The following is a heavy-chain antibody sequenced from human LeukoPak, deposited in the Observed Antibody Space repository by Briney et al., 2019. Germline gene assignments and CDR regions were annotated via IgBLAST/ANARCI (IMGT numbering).Heavy chain of an antibody. J-gene: IGHJ3*02. CDR1: GYTFSIYG. D-gene: IGHD3-10*01. CDR2: ISPYTGNT. Sequence: ASVKVSCKASGYTFSIYGISWVRQAPGQGLEWMGWISPYTGNTNYTQNLQGRVTMTTDTSTSTAYMELRSLRSDDTAVYYCARCYYGSGSYSSDAFDIWGQGTMVTVSS. V-gene: IGHV1-18*01. CDR3: ARCYYGSGSYSSDAFDI.